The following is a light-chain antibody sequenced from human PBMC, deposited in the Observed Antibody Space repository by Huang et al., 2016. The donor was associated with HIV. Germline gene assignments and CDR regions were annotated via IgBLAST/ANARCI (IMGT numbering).Light chain of an antibody. CDR2: DAS. CDR3: QQRKYWPPIT. J-gene: IGKJ5*01. V-gene: IGKV3-11*01. CDR1: QSVNSY. Sequence: ETVLTQSPATLSLSPGERATLSCRASQSVNSYLALYQQKPGQTPRLLIYDASNRATGIPTRFSGSGSGTDFTLTISSLEPEDFAVYYCQQRKYWPPITFGQGTRLEIK.